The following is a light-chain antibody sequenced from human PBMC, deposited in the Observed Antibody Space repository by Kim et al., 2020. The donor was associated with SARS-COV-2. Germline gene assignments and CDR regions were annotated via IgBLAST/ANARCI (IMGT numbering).Light chain of an antibody. J-gene: IGLJ3*02. Sequence: QRVTISCNGSSTNSGAGYDVHWYQQLPGTAPKLLIYGNSNRPSGVPDRFSSSKSGTSASLAITGLQAEDEADYYCQSYDSSLSGSVFGGGTQLTVL. CDR3: QSYDSSLSGSV. CDR2: GNS. CDR1: STNSGAGYD. V-gene: IGLV1-40*01.